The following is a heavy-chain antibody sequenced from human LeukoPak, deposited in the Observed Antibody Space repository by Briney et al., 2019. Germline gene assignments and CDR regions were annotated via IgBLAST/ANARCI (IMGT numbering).Heavy chain of an antibody. CDR1: GLTFSSYV. V-gene: IGHV3-23*01. J-gene: IGHJ4*02. D-gene: IGHD3-22*01. Sequence: GGSLRLSCTASGLTFSSYVMSWVRQAPGKGLEWVSTISGSGGSTFYADSVRGRFTTSRDNSRSTLYLRMNSLRAEDTATYYCSPPRGDSSGYYYVYWGQGTLVTVSS. CDR2: ISGSGGST. CDR3: SPPRGDSSGYYYVY.